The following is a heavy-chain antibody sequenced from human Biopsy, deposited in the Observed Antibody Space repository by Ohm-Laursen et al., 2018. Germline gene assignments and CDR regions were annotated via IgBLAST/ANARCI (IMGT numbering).Heavy chain of an antibody. CDR1: SGSISGYY. D-gene: IGHD5-18*01. Sequence: SQTLSLTCTVSSGSISGYYWTWIRQAPGKGLEFIGYLYSSGSTNYNPSLKSRATISLDTSRNQVSLRLSSVTAAGTAVYYCARGIAVVRSLDVWGQGTTVAVSS. J-gene: IGHJ6*02. V-gene: IGHV4-59*08. CDR2: LYSSGST. CDR3: ARGIAVVRSLDV.